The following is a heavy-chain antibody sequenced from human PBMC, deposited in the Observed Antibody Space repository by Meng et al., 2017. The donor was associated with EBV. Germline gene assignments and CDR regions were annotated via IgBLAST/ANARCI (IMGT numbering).Heavy chain of an antibody. CDR1: GGSVNNESYY. D-gene: IGHD4-11*01. CDR2: IYYTGST. Sequence: QVQLQESGPGLVKPSETLYLTGTVSGGSVNNESYYWGWIRQPPGKGLEYIGYIYYTGSTNYNSSLKSRVTISLDKSKNQFSLKLTSLTAADTAIYYCARGDYTNYPRWFDPWGQGTLGTVSS. J-gene: IGHJ5*02. CDR3: ARGDYTNYPRWFDP. V-gene: IGHV4-61*01.